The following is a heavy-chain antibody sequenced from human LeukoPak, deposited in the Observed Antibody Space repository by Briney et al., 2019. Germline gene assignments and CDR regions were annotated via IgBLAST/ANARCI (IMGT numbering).Heavy chain of an antibody. Sequence: SETLSLTCTVSGGSVSSGKYYWSWIRQPPGKGLEWIGFMSNSGHTDSNASLKSRVTISVDTSKNQFSLKLKSVTAADTAVYYCARVSVAGTGPDYWGQGTLVTVSS. J-gene: IGHJ4*02. CDR3: ARVSVAGTGPDY. V-gene: IGHV4-61*01. D-gene: IGHD6-13*01. CDR1: GGSVSSGKYY. CDR2: MSNSGHT.